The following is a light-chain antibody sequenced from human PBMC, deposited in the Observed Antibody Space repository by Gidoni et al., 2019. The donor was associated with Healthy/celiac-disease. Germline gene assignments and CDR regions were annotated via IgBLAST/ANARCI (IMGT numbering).Light chain of an antibody. V-gene: IGKV3-11*01. CDR3: QQRSNWPPYT. CDR1: QSVSSY. J-gene: IGKJ2*01. Sequence: EIVLPQSPATLSLSPGERATLSCRASQSVSSYLAWYQQKPGQAPRLLIYDASNRATGIPDFTLTISSLEPEDFAVYYCQQRSNWPPYTFGQXTKLEIK. CDR2: DAS.